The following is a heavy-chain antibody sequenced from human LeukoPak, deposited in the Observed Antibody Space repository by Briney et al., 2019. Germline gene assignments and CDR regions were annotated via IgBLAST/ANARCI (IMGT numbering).Heavy chain of an antibody. V-gene: IGHV3-74*01. D-gene: IGHD3-10*01. Sequence: GGSLRLSCAASAFTFSGYWVHWVRQTPGKGLVWLSRITPDGSGTSYADSVKGRFTISRDNAKNTLYLQMNSLRAEDTAVYCCARDVVYGSGSLDYWGQGTLVTVSS. CDR1: AFTFSGYW. CDR3: ARDVVYGSGSLDY. J-gene: IGHJ4*02. CDR2: ITPDGSGT.